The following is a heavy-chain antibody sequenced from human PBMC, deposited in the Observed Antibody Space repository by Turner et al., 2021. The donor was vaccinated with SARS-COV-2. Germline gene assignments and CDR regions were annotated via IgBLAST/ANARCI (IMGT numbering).Heavy chain of an antibody. CDR1: GFTFSSYS. J-gene: IGHJ5*02. D-gene: IGHD3-3*01. Sequence: EVQLVESGGGLVKPGGSLRLYCAASGFTFSSYSMNWVRQAPGKGLEWVSSISSRSSYIYYADSVKGRFTISRDNAKNSLYLQMNSLRAEDTAVYYCARDLDDFWSGYYSRWFDPWGQGTLVTVSS. V-gene: IGHV3-21*01. CDR2: ISSRSSYI. CDR3: ARDLDDFWSGYYSRWFDP.